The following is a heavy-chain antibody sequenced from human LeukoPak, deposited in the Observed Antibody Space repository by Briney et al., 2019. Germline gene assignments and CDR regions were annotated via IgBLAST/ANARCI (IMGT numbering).Heavy chain of an antibody. V-gene: IGHV4-34*01. Sequence: SETLSLTCAVYGGSFSGYYWSWIRQPPGKGLERIGEINHSGSTNYNPSLKSRVTISVDTSKNQFSLKLSSVTAADTAVYYCARGRYYYGSGSYFPHYYYYYGMDVWGQGTTVTVSS. J-gene: IGHJ6*02. CDR3: ARGRYYYGSGSYFPHYYYYYGMDV. CDR1: GGSFSGYY. CDR2: INHSGST. D-gene: IGHD3-10*01.